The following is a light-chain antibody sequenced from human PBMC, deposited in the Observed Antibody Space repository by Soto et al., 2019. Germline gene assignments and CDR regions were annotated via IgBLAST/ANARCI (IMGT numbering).Light chain of an antibody. CDR2: AAS. Sequence: DIQLTQSPSFLSASVGDRVTITCRASQDITTYLAWYQQKPGKAPKLLIFAASTLQNGVPSRFSGSGSGTEFTVPISSLQPEDFATYYCQQRKSYPITFCLGTRLEI. CDR1: QDITTY. J-gene: IGKJ5*01. V-gene: IGKV1-9*01. CDR3: QQRKSYPIT.